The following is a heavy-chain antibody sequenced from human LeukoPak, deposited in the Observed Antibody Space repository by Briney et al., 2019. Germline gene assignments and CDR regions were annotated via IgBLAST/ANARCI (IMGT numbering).Heavy chain of an antibody. D-gene: IGHD3-10*01. CDR3: ARGYYYGSGSYSLVFDY. J-gene: IGHJ4*02. CDR2: INSATTI. CDR1: GFTFSSSE. V-gene: IGHV3-48*03. Sequence: GGSLRLSCGASGFTFSSSEMDWVRQAPGKGLEWVASINSATTIYYADSVKGRFTISRDNTKNSVYLQMSSLRAEDTAVYYCARGYYYGSGSYSLVFDYWGQGILVTVPS.